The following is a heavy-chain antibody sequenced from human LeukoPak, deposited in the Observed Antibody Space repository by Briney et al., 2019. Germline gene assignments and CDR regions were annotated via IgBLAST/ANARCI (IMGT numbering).Heavy chain of an antibody. V-gene: IGHV3-48*02. Sequence: VGCLTLSRAASGFTFSVYSMDWVRQAPGKGLEWVSYISSSSSTIYYADSVKGRFTISRDNAKNSLYLQMNSLRDEDTAVYYCARDLLGFYYYGMDVWGQGTTVTVSS. CDR1: GFTFSVYS. J-gene: IGHJ6*02. CDR3: ARDLLGFYYYGMDV. CDR2: ISSSSSTI. D-gene: IGHD7-27*01.